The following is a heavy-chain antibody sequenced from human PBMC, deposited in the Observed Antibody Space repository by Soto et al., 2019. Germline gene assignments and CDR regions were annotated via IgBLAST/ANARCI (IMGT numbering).Heavy chain of an antibody. CDR3: ARQDIVVVPAASPRGDFDI. Sequence: PGESLKISCKGSGYSFTSYWIGWVRQMPGKGLEWMGIIYPGDSDTRYSPSFQGQVTISADKSISTAYLQWSSLKASDTAMYYCARQDIVVVPAASPRGDFDIWGQGTMVTVSS. CDR2: IYPGDSDT. V-gene: IGHV5-51*01. CDR1: GYSFTSYW. D-gene: IGHD2-2*01. J-gene: IGHJ3*02.